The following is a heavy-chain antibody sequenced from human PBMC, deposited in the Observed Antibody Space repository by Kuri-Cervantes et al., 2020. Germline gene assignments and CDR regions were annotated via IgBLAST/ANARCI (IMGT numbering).Heavy chain of an antibody. Sequence: ASVKVSCKASGYTFTSYDINWVRQATGQGLEWMGWMNPNSGNTGYAQKFQGRVTMTRNTSISTAYMELSSLRSEDTAVYYCARDKRPRGSSWYFPYNWFDPWGQGTLVTVSS. CDR1: GYTFTSYD. CDR3: ARDKRPRGSSWYFPYNWFDP. V-gene: IGHV1-8*01. D-gene: IGHD6-13*01. J-gene: IGHJ5*02. CDR2: MNPNSGNT.